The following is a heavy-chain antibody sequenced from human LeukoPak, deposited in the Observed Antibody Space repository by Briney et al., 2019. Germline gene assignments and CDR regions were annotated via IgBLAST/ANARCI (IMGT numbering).Heavy chain of an antibody. CDR3: ARTRPDYDSSGADY. J-gene: IGHJ4*02. CDR1: GFTVSSNY. D-gene: IGHD3-22*01. CDR2: IYSGGST. V-gene: IGHV3-66*01. Sequence: PGGSLRLSCAASGFTVSSNYMSWVRQAPGKGLEWVSVIYSGGSTYYADSVKGRFTISRDNSKNTLYLQMNSLRAEDTAVYYCARTRPDYDSSGADYWGQGTLVTVSS.